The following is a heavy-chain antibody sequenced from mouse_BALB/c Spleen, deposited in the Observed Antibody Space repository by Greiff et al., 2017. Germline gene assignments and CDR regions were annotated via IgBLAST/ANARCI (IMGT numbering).Heavy chain of an antibody. CDR3: ARGWYGSSYYFDY. CDR2: ISSGGST. V-gene: IGHV5-6-5*01. CDR1: GFPFSSYA. D-gene: IGHD1-1*01. J-gene: IGHJ2*01. Sequence: VESGGGLVKPGGSLKLSCAASGFPFSSYAMSWVRQTPEKRLEWVASISSGGSTYYPDSVKGRFTISRDNARNILYLQMSSLRSEDTAMYYCARGWYGSSYYFDYWGQGTTLTVSS.